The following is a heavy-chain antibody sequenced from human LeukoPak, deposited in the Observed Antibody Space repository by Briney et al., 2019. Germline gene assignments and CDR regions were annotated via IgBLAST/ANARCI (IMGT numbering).Heavy chain of an antibody. Sequence: PGGSLRLSCAASGFTFSSYATSWVRQAPGKGLEWVSAISGSGGSTYYADSVKGRFTISRDNSKNTLYLQMNSLRAEDTAVYYCAKPLKRSVDTAMVWDYWGQGTLVTVSS. CDR3: AKPLKRSVDTAMVWDY. V-gene: IGHV3-23*01. D-gene: IGHD5-18*01. J-gene: IGHJ4*02. CDR1: GFTFSSYA. CDR2: ISGSGGST.